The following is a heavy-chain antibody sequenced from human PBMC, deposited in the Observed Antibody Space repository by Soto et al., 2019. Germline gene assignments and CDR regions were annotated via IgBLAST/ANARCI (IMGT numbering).Heavy chain of an antibody. CDR1: GFTFSSYA. J-gene: IGHJ4*02. D-gene: IGHD5-18*01. V-gene: IGHV3-30-3*01. CDR2: ISYDGSNK. Sequence: PGGPLRLSCAASGFTFSSYAMHWVRQATGKGLEWVAVISYDGSNKYYADSVKGRFTISRDNSKNTLYLQMNSLRAEDTAVYYCASVHHMVKDVFDYWGQGTLVTVSS. CDR3: ASVHHMVKDVFDY.